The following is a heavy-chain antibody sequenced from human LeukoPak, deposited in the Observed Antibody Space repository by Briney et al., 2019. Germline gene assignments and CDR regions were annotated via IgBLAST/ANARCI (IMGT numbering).Heavy chain of an antibody. CDR2: ITGTSNYR. D-gene: IGHD3-16*01. CDR3: AIWETDQGGEFDS. Sequence: GGSLRLSCAASGFNFRSFIMNWVRQAPGKGLEWVSSITGTSNYRYYSVSVKGRFTISRDNARNSLYLQMNGLRVGDTAVYFCAIWETDQGGEFDSWGQGTLVTVPS. V-gene: IGHV3-21*01. CDR1: GFNFRSFI. J-gene: IGHJ4*02.